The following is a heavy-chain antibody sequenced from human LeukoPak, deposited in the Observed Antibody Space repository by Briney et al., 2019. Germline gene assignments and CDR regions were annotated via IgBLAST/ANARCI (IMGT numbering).Heavy chain of an antibody. Sequence: PSETLSLTCTVSGGSISSYYWSWIRQPPGKGLEWIGEINHSGSTNYNPSLKSRVTISVDTSKNQFSLKLSSVTAADTAVYYCARPRVVPAARRWRGWFDPWGQGTLVTVSS. D-gene: IGHD2-2*01. V-gene: IGHV4-34*01. J-gene: IGHJ5*02. CDR3: ARPRVVPAARRWRGWFDP. CDR2: INHSGST. CDR1: GGSISSYY.